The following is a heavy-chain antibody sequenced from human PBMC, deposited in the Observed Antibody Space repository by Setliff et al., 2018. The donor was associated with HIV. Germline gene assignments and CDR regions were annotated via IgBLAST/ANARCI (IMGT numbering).Heavy chain of an antibody. V-gene: IGHV3-7*01. Sequence: GGSLRLSCAASGFTFSSYWMSWVRQAPGKGLEWVANIKQDGSEKCYVDSLKGRFTISRDNSKNTLYLQMNSLRAEDTAVYYCARVSDSSGWSSFDYWGQGTLVTVSS. CDR3: ARVSDSSGWSSFDY. D-gene: IGHD6-19*01. CDR2: IKQDGSEK. CDR1: GFTFSSYW. J-gene: IGHJ4*02.